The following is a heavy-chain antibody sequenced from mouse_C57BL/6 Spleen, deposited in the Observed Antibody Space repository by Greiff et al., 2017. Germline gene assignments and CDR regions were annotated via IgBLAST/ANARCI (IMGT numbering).Heavy chain of an antibody. CDR1: GYSFTDYN. D-gene: IGHD2-3*01. Sequence: EVQLQQSGPELVKPGASVKISCKASGYSFTDYNMNWVKQSNGKSLEWIGVINPNYGTTSYNQKFKGKATLTVDQSSSTAYMQLNSLTSEDSAVYYCASYEVGTSHYYAMDYWGQGTSVTVSS. CDR2: INPNYGTT. CDR3: ASYEVGTSHYYAMDY. V-gene: IGHV1-39*01. J-gene: IGHJ4*01.